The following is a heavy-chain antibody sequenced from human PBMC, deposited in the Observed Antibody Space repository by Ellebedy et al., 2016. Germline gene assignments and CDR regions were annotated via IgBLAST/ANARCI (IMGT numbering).Heavy chain of an antibody. CDR1: GGSISSSDW. Sequence: SETLSLXXTVSGGSISSSDWWSWVRRPPGKGLEWVGEIFNSGSSNKKPSLASRVTLSVDESKNQFSLTLNSVTAADTAVYYCARELRGNFFDSWGQGTLVTVSS. CDR2: IFNSGSS. V-gene: IGHV4-4*02. J-gene: IGHJ4*02. CDR3: ARELRGNFFDS. D-gene: IGHD5-24*01.